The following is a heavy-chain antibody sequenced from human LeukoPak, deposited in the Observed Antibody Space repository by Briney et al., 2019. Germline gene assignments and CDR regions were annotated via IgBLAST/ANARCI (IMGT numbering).Heavy chain of an antibody. CDR2: IYYSGST. CDR1: GGSISSYY. V-gene: IGHV4-59*01. CDR3: AREKVGATDY. Sequence: SETLSLTCTVSGGSISSYYWSWIRQPPGKGLEWIGYIYYSGSTNYNPSLKSRVTISVDTSKNQFSLKLSSVTAADTAVYYCAREKVGATDYWGQGTLVTVSP. D-gene: IGHD1-26*01. J-gene: IGHJ4*02.